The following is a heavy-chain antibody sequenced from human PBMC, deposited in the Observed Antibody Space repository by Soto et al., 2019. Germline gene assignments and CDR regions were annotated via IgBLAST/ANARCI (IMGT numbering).Heavy chain of an antibody. CDR2: INQSGSDR. J-gene: IGHJ5*02. D-gene: IGHD3-10*01. V-gene: IGHV3-7*01. CDR1: GFTFSSYW. Sequence: EVQLVESGGGLVQPGGSLRLSCAASGFTFSSYWMSWVRQAPGKGLEWVAHINQSGSDRYYVDSVRGRFTISRDNAKNSLYLQMNSLRVEATAMYYCARVKSWAVSPWCQGTLVTVAS. CDR3: ARVKSWAVSP.